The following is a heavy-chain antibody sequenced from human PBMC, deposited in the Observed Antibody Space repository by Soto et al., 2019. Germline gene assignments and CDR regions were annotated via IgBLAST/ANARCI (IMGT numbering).Heavy chain of an antibody. D-gene: IGHD2-2*01. CDR2: ITGSGGST. CDR1: GFTFSSYA. J-gene: IGHJ4*02. CDR3: AKGSSTSRPDYFDY. V-gene: IGHV3-23*01. Sequence: GGSLRLSCAASGFTFSSYAMSWVRQTPGKGLEWVSAITGSGGSTYYADSVKGRFTISRDNSKNTLYLQMNALGAEDTAVYYFAKGSSTSRPDYFDYWSQGTLDIVSS.